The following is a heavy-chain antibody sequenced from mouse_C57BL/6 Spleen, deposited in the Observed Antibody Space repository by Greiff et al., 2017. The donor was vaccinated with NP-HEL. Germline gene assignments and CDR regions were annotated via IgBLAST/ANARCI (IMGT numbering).Heavy chain of an antibody. V-gene: IGHV1-42*01. D-gene: IGHD2-2*01. CDR3: ARRLWLRQGPMDY. CDR2: INPSTGGT. Sequence: EVQVVESGPELVKPGASVKISCKASGYSFTGYYMNWVKQSPEKSLEWIGEINPSTGGTTYNQKFKAQATLTVDKSSSTAYRKLKSLTSEDSAVYYCARRLWLRQGPMDYWGQGTSVTVSS. J-gene: IGHJ4*01. CDR1: GYSFTGYY.